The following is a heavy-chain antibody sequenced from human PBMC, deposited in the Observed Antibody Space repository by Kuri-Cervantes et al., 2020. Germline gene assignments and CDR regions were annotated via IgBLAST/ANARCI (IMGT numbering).Heavy chain of an antibody. J-gene: IGHJ6*03. CDR3: ARDQGRDNWDYRYYMDV. CDR1: GFTFSSYG. D-gene: IGHD1-20*01. Sequence: GGSLRLSCAASGFTFSSYGMHWVRQAPGKGLEWVAVIWYDGSNKYYADSVKGRFTISRDNSKNTLYLQMNSLRAEDTAVYYCARDQGRDNWDYRYYMDVWGKGNTVTVSS. CDR2: IWYDGSNK. V-gene: IGHV3-33*01.